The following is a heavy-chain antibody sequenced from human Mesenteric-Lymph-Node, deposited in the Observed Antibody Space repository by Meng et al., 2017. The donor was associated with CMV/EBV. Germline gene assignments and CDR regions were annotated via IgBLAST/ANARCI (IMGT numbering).Heavy chain of an antibody. CDR1: GFTFGNYG. D-gene: IGHD1-26*01. CDR3: AKQGATKDLDY. J-gene: IGHJ4*02. Sequence: GGSLRLSWAGSGFTFGNYGMHWVRQAPGKGLEWVAFIRYDSYTEKYADSVEGRFTISRDNSRNMLFLQMNSLRPEDTAIYYCAKQGATKDLDYWGQGTLVTVSS. CDR2: IRYDSYTE. V-gene: IGHV3-30*02.